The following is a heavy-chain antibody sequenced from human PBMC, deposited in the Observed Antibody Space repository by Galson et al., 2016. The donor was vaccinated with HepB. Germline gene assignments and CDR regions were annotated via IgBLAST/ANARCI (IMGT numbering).Heavy chain of an antibody. D-gene: IGHD2-21*02. CDR2: IYPDDSDA. Sequence: QSGAEVKKPGESLKISCKGSGFSFTGYWIAWVRQMPGKGLEWMAIIYPDDSDARYSPSFQGQVTISAHKSLNTAYLQWSSLKASDTAMYYCARHRALLSATHYHFYSMDVWGQGTSVTVSS. V-gene: IGHV5-51*01. CDR1: GFSFTGYW. J-gene: IGHJ6*02. CDR3: ARHRALLSATHYHFYSMDV.